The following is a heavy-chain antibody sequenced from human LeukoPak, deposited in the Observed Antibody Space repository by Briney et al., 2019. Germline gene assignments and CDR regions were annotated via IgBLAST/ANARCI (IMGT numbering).Heavy chain of an antibody. CDR3: ARVGDYYYYYYMDV. V-gene: IGHV3-48*01. Sequence: GGSLRLSCAASGFTFSSYEMNWVRQAPGKGLEWVSYISSSSSTIYYADSVKGRFTISRDNAKNSLYLQMNSLRAEDTAVYYCARVGDYYYYYYMDVWGKGTTVTVSS. CDR1: GFTFSSYE. D-gene: IGHD2-21*02. J-gene: IGHJ6*03. CDR2: ISSSSSTI.